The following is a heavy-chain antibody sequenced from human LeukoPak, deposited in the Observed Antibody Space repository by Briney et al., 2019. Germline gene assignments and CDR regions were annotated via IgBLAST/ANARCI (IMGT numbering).Heavy chain of an antibody. CDR1: GFSFSSYG. CDR3: ASDRTPYCGGDCYFDY. Sequence: PGGSLRLSCAASGFSFSSYGMHWVRQAPGKGLEWVAVIWYDGSNKYYADSVKGRFTISRDSSKNSLYLQMNSLRAEDTAVYYRASDRTPYCGGDCYFDYWGQGTLVTVSS. D-gene: IGHD2-21*02. V-gene: IGHV3-33*01. J-gene: IGHJ4*02. CDR2: IWYDGSNK.